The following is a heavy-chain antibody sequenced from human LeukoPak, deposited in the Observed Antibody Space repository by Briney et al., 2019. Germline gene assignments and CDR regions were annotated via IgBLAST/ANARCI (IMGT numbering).Heavy chain of an antibody. CDR1: GGSISRSSYY. J-gene: IGHJ4*02. CDR3: ARLPSNTRYDFWSGYYFDD. D-gene: IGHD3-3*01. V-gene: IGHV4-39*01. CDR2: IYYSGST. Sequence: SETLSLTCTVSGGSISRSSYYWGWIRQPPGKGLEWSGSIYYSGSTYYNPSLKSRVTISVDTSKNQFSLKPSSVTAADTAVYYCARLPSNTRYDFWSGYYFDDWGQATLVTVSS.